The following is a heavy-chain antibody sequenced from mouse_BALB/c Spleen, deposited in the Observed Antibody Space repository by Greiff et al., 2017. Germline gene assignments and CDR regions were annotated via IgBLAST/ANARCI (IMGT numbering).Heavy chain of an antibody. CDR1: GFTFSDYY. CDR3: ARQRNYDGYEWFAY. CDR2: ISDGGSYT. J-gene: IGHJ3*01. Sequence: EVKLMESGGGLVKPGGSLKLSCAASGFTFSDYYMYWVRQTPEKRLEWVATISDGGSYTYYPDSVKGRFTISRDNAKNNLYLQMSSLRSEDTAMYYCARQRNYDGYEWFAYWGQGTLVTVSA. D-gene: IGHD2-3*01. V-gene: IGHV5-4*02.